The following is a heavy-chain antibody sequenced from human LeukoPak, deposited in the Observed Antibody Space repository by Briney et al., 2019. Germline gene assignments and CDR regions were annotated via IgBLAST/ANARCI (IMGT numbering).Heavy chain of an antibody. D-gene: IGHD4-17*01. CDR1: GFTFSTSA. Sequence: GGSLRLSCAASGFTFSTSAMTWVRQAPGKGLEWVSGISASGGSTYYADSVKGRFTISRDNSKNTLYLQMNSLRADDTAMYYCASGLRDFYYYMDVWGKGTTVTVSS. CDR2: ISASGGST. J-gene: IGHJ6*03. CDR3: ASGLRDFYYYMDV. V-gene: IGHV3-23*01.